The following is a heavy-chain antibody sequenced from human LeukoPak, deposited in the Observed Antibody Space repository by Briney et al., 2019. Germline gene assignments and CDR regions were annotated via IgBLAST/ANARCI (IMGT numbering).Heavy chain of an antibody. CDR3: ARAPLGVHGPFDY. CDR1: LASIISGIYY. Sequence: SETLSHTCTVSLASIISGIYYWTWIRQPPGKGLEWIGYVFYTGSTNYNPSLKSRVSVSIDTSRNQFSLKVNSVTAADTAVYYCARAPLGVHGPFDYWGQGGQVTVSS. J-gene: IGHJ4*02. V-gene: IGHV4-61*01. D-gene: IGHD3-10*01. CDR2: VFYTGST.